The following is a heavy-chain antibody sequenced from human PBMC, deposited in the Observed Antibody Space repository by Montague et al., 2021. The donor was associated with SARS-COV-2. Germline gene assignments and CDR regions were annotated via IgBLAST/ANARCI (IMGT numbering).Heavy chain of an antibody. Sequence: SETLSLTCTVSGGSISSSSYYWGWIRQPPGKGLEWIGSNYYSGSTYYNPSLKSRVTISVDTSKNQFSLKLSSVTAADTAVYYCARLYSGYDYYYGMDVWGQGTTVTVSS. CDR3: ARLYSGYDYYYGMDV. D-gene: IGHD5-12*01. J-gene: IGHJ6*02. CDR2: NYYSGST. CDR1: GGSISSSSYY. V-gene: IGHV4-39*01.